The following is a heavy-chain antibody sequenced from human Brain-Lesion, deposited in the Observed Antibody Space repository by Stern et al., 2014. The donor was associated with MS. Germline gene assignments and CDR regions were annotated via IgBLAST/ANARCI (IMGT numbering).Heavy chain of an antibody. CDR2: IFNSGST. J-gene: IGHJ6*02. D-gene: IGHD2-2*01. CDR3: ARGRVVPGFQYYATDV. CDR1: GGSISSGGYY. Sequence: VQLVESGPGLVKPSQTLSLSCTVSGGSISSGGYYWSWIRQPAGKGLEWIGRIFNSGSTSYNPSLKSRVTISIDTSKKQFSLSLNPMTAADTAVYYCARGRVVPGFQYYATDVWGQGTTVIVSS. V-gene: IGHV4-61*02.